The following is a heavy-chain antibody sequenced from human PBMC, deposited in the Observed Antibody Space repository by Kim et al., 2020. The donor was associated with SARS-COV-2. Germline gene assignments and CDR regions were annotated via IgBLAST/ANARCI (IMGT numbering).Heavy chain of an antibody. D-gene: IGHD6-6*01. CDR1: GFTFSSYA. J-gene: IGHJ6*02. CDR3: ARSIAGSYYYGMDV. CDR2: ISYDGSNK. V-gene: IGHV3-30-3*01. Sequence: GGSLRLSCAASGFTFSSYAMHWVRQAPGKGLEWVAVISYDGSNKYYADSVKGRFTISRENSKNTLYLQMNSLRAEDTAVYYCARSIAGSYYYGMDVWGQGTTVTVSS.